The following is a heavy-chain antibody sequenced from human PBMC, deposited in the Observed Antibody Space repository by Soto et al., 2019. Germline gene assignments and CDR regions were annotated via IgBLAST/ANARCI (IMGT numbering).Heavy chain of an antibody. Sequence: ASVKVSCKASGFTFTGYYMHWVRQAPGQGLEWMGWINPHSGGADCAQKFRGWVTLTSDTSISTAYMDLTRLTSDDTAVYYCAREIGVEDCSRSRCLGGFDIWGQGTMVTVSS. D-gene: IGHD2-2*01. CDR2: INPHSGGA. CDR1: GFTFTGYY. J-gene: IGHJ3*02. V-gene: IGHV1-2*04. CDR3: AREIGVEDCSRSRCLGGFDI.